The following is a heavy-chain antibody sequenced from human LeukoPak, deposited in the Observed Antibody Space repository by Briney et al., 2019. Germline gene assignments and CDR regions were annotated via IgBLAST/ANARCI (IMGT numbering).Heavy chain of an antibody. V-gene: IGHV3-23*01. J-gene: IGHJ6*02. D-gene: IGHD4-11*01. CDR2: ISGSGGST. CDR1: GFTFSNYA. CDR3: AAMTPTLHMGV. Sequence: GGSLRLSCAASGFTFSNYAMSWVRQAPGKGLEWISAISGSGGSTYYTDSVKGRFTISRDNSKSTMYLQMNSLRAEDTAVYYCAAMTPTLHMGVWGQGTTVTVSS.